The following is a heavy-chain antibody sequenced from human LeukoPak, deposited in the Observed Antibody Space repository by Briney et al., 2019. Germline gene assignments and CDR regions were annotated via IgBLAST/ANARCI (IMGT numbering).Heavy chain of an antibody. Sequence: GASVKVSCKASGYTFTGYYMHWVRQAPGQGLEWMGWINPNSGGTNYAQKFQGRVTMTRDTSISTAYMELSRLRSDDTAVYYCAKEIRPHHSSGWYFVSAFDIWGQGTMVTVSS. D-gene: IGHD6-19*01. CDR2: INPNSGGT. V-gene: IGHV1-2*02. CDR3: AKEIRPHHSSGWYFVSAFDI. CDR1: GYTFTGYY. J-gene: IGHJ3*02.